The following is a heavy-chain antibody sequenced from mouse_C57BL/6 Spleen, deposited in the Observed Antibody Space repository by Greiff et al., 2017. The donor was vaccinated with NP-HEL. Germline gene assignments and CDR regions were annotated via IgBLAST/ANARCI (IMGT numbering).Heavy chain of an antibody. D-gene: IGHD4-1*01. CDR2: INYDGSST. J-gene: IGHJ1*03. CDR1: GFTFSDYY. Sequence: EVKLEESEGGLVQPGSSMKLSCTASGFTFSDYYMAWVRQVPEKGLEWVANINYDGSSTYYLDSLKSRFIISRDNAKNILYLQMSRLKSEETATYYCARDRELGRVYWYFDVWGTGTTVTVSS. V-gene: IGHV5-16*01. CDR3: ARDRELGRVYWYFDV.